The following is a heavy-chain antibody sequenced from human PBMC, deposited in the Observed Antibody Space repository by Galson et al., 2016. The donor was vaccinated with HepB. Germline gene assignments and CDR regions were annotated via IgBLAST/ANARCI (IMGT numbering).Heavy chain of an antibody. J-gene: IGHJ4*02. Sequence: SLRLSCAVSGFTVSGYYMTWIRQAPGKGLEWVSYISSGCGDINYIDSVRGRFTISRDNAKNSLYLQMNSLRAEDTAVYYCARDLGYDPHWGRGTQVTVSS. CDR1: GFTVSGYY. D-gene: IGHD1-1*01. V-gene: IGHV3-11*06. CDR3: ARDLGYDPH. CDR2: ISSGCGDI.